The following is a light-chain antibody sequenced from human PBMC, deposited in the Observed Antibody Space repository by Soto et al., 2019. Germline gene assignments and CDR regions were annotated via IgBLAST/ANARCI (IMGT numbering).Light chain of an antibody. J-gene: IGLJ1*01. CDR3: QSYDNSLRGYV. Sequence: QSVLTQPPSMSGAPGQRVTISCTGSSSNIGTGYDVHWYQQVPGTAPKLLIYGNNNRPSGVPDRFSGSKSGTSASLAITGLQAEDEADYYCQSYDNSLRGYVFGTGTKLPS. CDR1: SSNIGTGYD. V-gene: IGLV1-40*01. CDR2: GNN.